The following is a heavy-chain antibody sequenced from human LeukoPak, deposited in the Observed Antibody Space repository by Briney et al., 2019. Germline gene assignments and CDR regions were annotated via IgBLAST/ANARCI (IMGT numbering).Heavy chain of an antibody. CDR2: INHSGST. V-gene: IGHV4-39*07. CDR3: ARLEVAGIYWYFDL. D-gene: IGHD6-19*01. Sequence: SETLSLTCTVSGGSISRSGYYWSWIRQPPGKGLEWIGEINHSGSTNYNPSLKSRVTISVDTSKNQFSLKLSSVTAADTAVYYCARLEVAGIYWYFDLWGRGTLVTVSS. J-gene: IGHJ2*01. CDR1: GGSISRSGYY.